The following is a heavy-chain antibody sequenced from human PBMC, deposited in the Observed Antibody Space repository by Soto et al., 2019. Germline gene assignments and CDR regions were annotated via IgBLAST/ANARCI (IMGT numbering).Heavy chain of an antibody. V-gene: IGHV4-59*08. CDR3: ARQDPYYDVFGYYFYYLDV. CDR2: ISHSGST. Sequence: QVQLQESGPGLVKPSETLSLTCTVSGDSISGYYWSWIRQPPGKGLEWIGYISHSGSTNYNPSLKSRVTISADTSNNQISLKLTSVTAADTAVYSCARQDPYYDVFGYYFYYLDVWGRGTTATVSS. J-gene: IGHJ6*03. D-gene: IGHD3-9*01. CDR1: GDSISGYY.